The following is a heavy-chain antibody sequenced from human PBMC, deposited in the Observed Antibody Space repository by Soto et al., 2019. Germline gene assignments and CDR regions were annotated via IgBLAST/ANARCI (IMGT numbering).Heavy chain of an antibody. CDR1: SDSISSYY. Sequence: QVQLQESGPGLVTPSATLSLTCTVSSDSISSYYWCWIRQPPGKRLEWIGYISYSGSTDYNPSPKSRVTISGDTSKNQSSLKMSSVTAADTAVYYCARGTSRQLPFDYWGQGTLVTVSS. CDR2: ISYSGST. D-gene: IGHD6-13*01. CDR3: ARGTSRQLPFDY. J-gene: IGHJ4*02. V-gene: IGHV4-59*01.